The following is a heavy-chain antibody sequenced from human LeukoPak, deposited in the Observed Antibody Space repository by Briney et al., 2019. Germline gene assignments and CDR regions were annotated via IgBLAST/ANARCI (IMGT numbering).Heavy chain of an antibody. Sequence: DPGGSLRLSCAASGFTFSSYDMHWVRQATGKGLEWVSAIGTAGDTYYPGSVKGRFTISRENAKNSLYLQMNSLRAGDTAVYYCARGQQWLVPEYYGMDVRGQGTTVTVSS. J-gene: IGHJ6*02. CDR3: ARGQQWLVPEYYGMDV. CDR1: GFTFSSYD. CDR2: IGTAGDT. V-gene: IGHV3-13*01. D-gene: IGHD6-19*01.